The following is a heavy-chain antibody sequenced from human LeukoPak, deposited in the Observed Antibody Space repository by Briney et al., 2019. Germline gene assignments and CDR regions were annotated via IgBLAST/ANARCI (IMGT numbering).Heavy chain of an antibody. V-gene: IGHV3-74*03. Sequence: PGGSLRLSCAASEFTFSSFWMHWVRQAPGKGLVWVSRINSDGSSTTYADSVKGRFTISRDNAKNTLYLQMNSLTAEDTSVYYCARERHYGSETNYFDYWGQGTLVTVSS. J-gene: IGHJ4*02. CDR3: ARERHYGSETNYFDY. CDR2: INSDGSST. CDR1: EFTFSSFW. D-gene: IGHD3-10*01.